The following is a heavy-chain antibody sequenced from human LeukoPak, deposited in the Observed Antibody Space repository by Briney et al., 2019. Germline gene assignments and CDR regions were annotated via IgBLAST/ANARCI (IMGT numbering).Heavy chain of an antibody. CDR1: GFTFSNYA. Sequence: GGSLRLSCAASGFTFSNYAMYWVRQAPGKGLEWVAVISYDGSNKYYADSMKGRFTISRDNSKSTLYLQMSSLRAEDTAVYYCAREYDNDYYFDYWGQGTLVTVSS. J-gene: IGHJ4*02. CDR3: AREYDNDYYFDY. V-gene: IGHV3-30-3*01. D-gene: IGHD3-22*01. CDR2: ISYDGSNK.